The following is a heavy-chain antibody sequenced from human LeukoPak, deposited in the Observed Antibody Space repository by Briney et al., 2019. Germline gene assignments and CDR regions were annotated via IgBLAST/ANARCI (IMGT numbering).Heavy chain of an antibody. V-gene: IGHV3-66*01. CDR2: IYSGGST. CDR3: ARGSPFDD. J-gene: IGHJ4*02. CDR1: GFNVSANY. Sequence: PGGSLRLSCEVSGFNVSANYLSWVRQAPGKRLVWVSGIYSGGSTYYADSVKGRFTISRDIPKNMVYLQMISLRAEDTAVYYCARGSPFDDWGQGPLVTVSS. D-gene: IGHD1-26*01.